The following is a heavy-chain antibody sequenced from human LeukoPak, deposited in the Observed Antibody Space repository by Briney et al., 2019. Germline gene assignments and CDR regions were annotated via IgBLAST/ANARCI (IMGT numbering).Heavy chain of an antibody. Sequence: SETLSLTCAVYGGSFSGYYWSLIRQPPGKGLEWIGEINHSGSTNYNPSLKSRVTISVDTSKNQFSLKLSSVTAADTAVYYCARSGTMVRGVIMRWGQGTLVTVSS. CDR3: ARSGTMVRGVIMR. D-gene: IGHD3-10*01. CDR2: INHSGST. J-gene: IGHJ4*02. V-gene: IGHV4-34*01. CDR1: GGSFSGYY.